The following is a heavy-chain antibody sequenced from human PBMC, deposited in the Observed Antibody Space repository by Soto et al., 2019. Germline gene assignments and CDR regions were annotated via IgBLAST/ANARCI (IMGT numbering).Heavy chain of an antibody. CDR1: GFTFSDYY. V-gene: IGHV3-11*01. D-gene: IGHD4-17*01. J-gene: IGHJ4*02. CDR3: ASKLTVTNPFDY. Sequence: GGSLRLSCAASGFTFSDYYMSWIRQAPGKGLEWVSYISSSGSTIYYADSVKGRFTISRDNAKNSLYLQMNSLRAEDTAVYYCASKLTVTNPFDYWGQGTLVTVSS. CDR2: ISSSGSTI.